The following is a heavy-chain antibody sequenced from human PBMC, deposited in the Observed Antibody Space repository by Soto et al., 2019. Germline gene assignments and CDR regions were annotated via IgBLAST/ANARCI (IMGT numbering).Heavy chain of an antibody. J-gene: IGHJ5*02. CDR1: GGSFSGYY. CDR3: ASGGGSGCCSSTHRHLTRRTFGFDP. V-gene: IGHV4-34*01. CDR2: INHSGST. D-gene: IGHD2-2*01. Sequence: QVQLQQWGAGLLKPSETLSLTCAVYGGSFSGYYWSWIRQPPGKGLEWIGEINHSGSTNYNPSLKSRVTISVATSKNQFSLKPSSVTAADTAGYYCASGGGSGCCSSTHRHLTRRTFGFDPWGQGTLVTVSS.